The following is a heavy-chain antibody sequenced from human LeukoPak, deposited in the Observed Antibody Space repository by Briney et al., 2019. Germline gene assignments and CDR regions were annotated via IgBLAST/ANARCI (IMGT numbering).Heavy chain of an antibody. J-gene: IGHJ3*02. V-gene: IGHV3-21*01. CDR3: ARGGRWGLDHAFDI. D-gene: IGHD6-19*01. CDR1: GFTFSSYS. Sequence: GGSLRLSCAASGFTFSSYSMNWVRQAPGKGLEWVSSISSSSSYIYYADSVKGRFTISRDNAKNSLYLQMNSLRAEDTAVYYCARGGRWGLDHAFDIWGQGTMVTVSS. CDR2: ISSSSSYI.